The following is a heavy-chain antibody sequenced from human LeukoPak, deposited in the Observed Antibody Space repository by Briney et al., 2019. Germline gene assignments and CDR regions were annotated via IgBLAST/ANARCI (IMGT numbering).Heavy chain of an antibody. D-gene: IGHD6-19*01. V-gene: IGHV3-9*01. CDR2: ISWNSGSI. CDR1: GFTFDDYA. Sequence: GGSLRLSCAASGFTFDDYAMHWVRQAPGKGLEWVSGISWNSGSIGYADSVKGRFTISRDNAKNSLYLQVNSLRAEDTALYYCAKSSGWTPSDYFDYWGQGTLVTVSS. J-gene: IGHJ4*02. CDR3: AKSSGWTPSDYFDY.